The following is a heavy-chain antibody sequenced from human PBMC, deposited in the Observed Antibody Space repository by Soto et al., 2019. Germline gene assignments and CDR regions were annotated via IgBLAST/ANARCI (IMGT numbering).Heavy chain of an antibody. D-gene: IGHD2-21*02. CDR2: ISSSSSYI. CDR1: GFTFSSYS. J-gene: IGHJ3*02. CDR3: ACGDCYDAFDI. Sequence: GGSLRLSCAASGFTFSSYSMNWVRQAPGKGLEWVSSISSSSSYIYYADSVKGRFTISRDNAKNSLYLQMNSLRAEDTAVYYCACGDCYDAFDIWGQGTMVTVSS. V-gene: IGHV3-21*01.